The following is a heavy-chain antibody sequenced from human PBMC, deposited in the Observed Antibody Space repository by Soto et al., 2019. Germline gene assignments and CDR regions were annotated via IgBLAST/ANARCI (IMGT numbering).Heavy chain of an antibody. D-gene: IGHD3-10*01. Sequence: PGGSLRLSCAASGFTLGRYGMSWVRQAPGRGLEWVSAVSPNGQGIYYADSVKGRFTISRDNSKNTLYVQMNSLRAEDTAVYYCAKTGLGPFDYWGQGTLVTVSS. J-gene: IGHJ4*02. CDR3: AKTGLGPFDY. CDR1: GFTLGRYG. V-gene: IGHV3-23*01. CDR2: VSPNGQGI.